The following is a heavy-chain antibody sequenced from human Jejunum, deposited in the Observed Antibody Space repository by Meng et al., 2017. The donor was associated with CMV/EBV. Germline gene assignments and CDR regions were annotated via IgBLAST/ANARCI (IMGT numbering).Heavy chain of an antibody. V-gene: IGHV4-30-4*01. D-gene: IGHD3-22*01. CDR1: DYS. CDR3: ARGREYYSDTTGYYSNWFDP. J-gene: IGHJ5*02. CDR2: ISSSGNT. Sequence: DYSGSWIRQSPGKGLEWFGYISSSGNTYYNPSLESRSRVTISRDTSKSQFSLKLNSVTAADTAVYYCARGREYYSDTTGYYSNWFDPWGQGTLVTVSS.